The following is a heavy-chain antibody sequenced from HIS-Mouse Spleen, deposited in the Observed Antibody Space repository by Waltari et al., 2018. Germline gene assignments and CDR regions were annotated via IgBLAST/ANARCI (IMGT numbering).Heavy chain of an antibody. V-gene: IGHV4-39*07. J-gene: IGHJ2*01. Sequence: QLQLQESGPGLVKPSETLSLTCTVSGGSIRSRSSYCGWIRQPPGKGLEWIGSIYYSGSTYYNPSLKSRVTISVDTSKNQFSLKLSSVTAADTAVYYCAREIPYSSSWYDWYFDLWGRGTLVTVSS. CDR2: IYYSGST. CDR3: AREIPYSSSWYDWYFDL. D-gene: IGHD6-13*01. CDR1: GGSIRSRSSY.